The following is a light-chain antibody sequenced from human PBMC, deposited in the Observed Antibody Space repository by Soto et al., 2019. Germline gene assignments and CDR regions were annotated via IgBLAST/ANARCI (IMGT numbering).Light chain of an antibody. CDR3: LQRSTWPLT. CDR2: DAS. Sequence: EIVLTQSPATLSLSPGERATLSCRASQSVSSYLAWYQQKVGQAPRLLIYDASNRATGIPARFSGSESGTDFTLPISSLEPGDFAVYYCLQRSTWPLTLGGGNKVEI. J-gene: IGKJ4*01. CDR1: QSVSSY. V-gene: IGKV3-11*01.